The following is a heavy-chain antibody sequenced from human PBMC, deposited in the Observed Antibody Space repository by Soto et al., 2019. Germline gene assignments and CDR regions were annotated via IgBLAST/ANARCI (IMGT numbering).Heavy chain of an antibody. CDR2: FYYYGRT. D-gene: IGHD1-1*01. CDR3: ARRSDLVVYTT. V-gene: IGHV4-39*02. Sequence: TSETLSLPCFVSCASFSDSNCYWVWIRQPPGEGLQWIGSFYYYGRTYYSASLKSRATISVDTSKNHFSLMLTSVTAADTAVYYGARRSDLVVYTTWGQGNVVTV. J-gene: IGHJ4*02. CDR1: CASFSDSNCY.